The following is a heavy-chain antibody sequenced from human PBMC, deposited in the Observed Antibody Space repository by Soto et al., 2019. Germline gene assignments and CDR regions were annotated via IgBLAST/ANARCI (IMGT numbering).Heavy chain of an antibody. CDR2: IYHSGST. CDR1: GGSISSGGYS. J-gene: IGHJ4*02. D-gene: IGHD5-12*01. V-gene: IGHV4-30-2*01. CDR3: AAGGGLPRYY. Sequence: QLQLQESGSGLVKPSQTLSLTCAVSGGSISSGGYSWSWIRQPPGKGLEWIGYIYHSGSTYYNPSIKSRVTISVDRSKNQFSLKRSSVTAADTAVYYCAAGGGLPRYYWGQGTLVTVSS.